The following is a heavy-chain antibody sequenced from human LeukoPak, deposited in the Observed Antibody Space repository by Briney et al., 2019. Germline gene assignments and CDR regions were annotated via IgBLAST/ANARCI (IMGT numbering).Heavy chain of an antibody. J-gene: IGHJ5*02. V-gene: IGHV3-23*01. Sequence: QPGGSLRLSCAASGFSFSSYAMSWVRQAPGKGLEWVSAISGSGGKTDYAGSVKGRFTISRDNSKNTLYLQMNSLRAEDTAVYYCAKDLRPVLFDPWGQGTLVTVSS. D-gene: IGHD4-17*01. CDR3: AKDLRPVLFDP. CDR1: GFSFSSYA. CDR2: ISGSGGKT.